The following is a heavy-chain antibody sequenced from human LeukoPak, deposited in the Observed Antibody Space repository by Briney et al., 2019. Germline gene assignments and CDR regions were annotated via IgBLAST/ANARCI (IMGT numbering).Heavy chain of an antibody. CDR2: IYYSGST. D-gene: IGHD4-17*01. CDR1: GGSISSSSYY. V-gene: IGHV4-39*07. J-gene: IGHJ4*02. Sequence: SETLSPTCTVSGGSISSSSYYWGWIRQPPGKGLEWIGSIYYSGSTYYNPSLKSRVTISVDTSKNQFSLKLSSVTAADTAVYYCARTIMTVTTKLFDYWGQGTLVTVSS. CDR3: ARTIMTVTTKLFDY.